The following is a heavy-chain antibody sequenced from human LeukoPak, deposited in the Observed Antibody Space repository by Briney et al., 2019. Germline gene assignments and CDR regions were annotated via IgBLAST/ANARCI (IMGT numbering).Heavy chain of an antibody. D-gene: IGHD3-22*01. Sequence: GGSLRLSCAASGFPFSSYSMNWVRQAPGKGLEWVSSISSSSSYIYYADSVKGRFTISRDNAKNSLYLQMNSLRAEDTAVYYCARDGDYYDSSGYRANFDYWGQGTLVTVSS. CDR3: ARDGDYYDSSGYRANFDY. CDR1: GFPFSSYS. CDR2: ISSSSSYI. J-gene: IGHJ4*02. V-gene: IGHV3-21*01.